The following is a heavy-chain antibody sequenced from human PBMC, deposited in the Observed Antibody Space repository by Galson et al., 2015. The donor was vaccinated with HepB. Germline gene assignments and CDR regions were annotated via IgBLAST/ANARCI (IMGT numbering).Heavy chain of an antibody. CDR1: GFAFDTHA. Sequence: SLRLSCAVSGFAFDTHAMSWVRQAPGRGLEWISGISGNGDSTFYADSVKGRFTVSRDNSNNMLYLQMNSLRAEDAGLYFCAKDYGLFDSWGQGILVTVSS. V-gene: IGHV3-23*01. D-gene: IGHD3-10*01. J-gene: IGHJ5*01. CDR3: AKDYGLFDS. CDR2: ISGNGDST.